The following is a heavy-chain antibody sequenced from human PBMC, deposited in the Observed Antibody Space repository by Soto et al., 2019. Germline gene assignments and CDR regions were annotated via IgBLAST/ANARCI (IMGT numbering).Heavy chain of an antibody. J-gene: IGHJ3*02. V-gene: IGHV4-30-4*01. CDR1: GGAISSGDYY. CDR2: IYSSGVT. Sequence: ASETLSLTCTVSGGAISSGDYYWSWIRQPPGKGLEWIGYIYSSGVTYYNPSLKSRITISVDTSKNQSSLKLTSVTAADTAVYYCARVPDGFDIWGQGTMVTVSS. CDR3: ARVPDGFDI.